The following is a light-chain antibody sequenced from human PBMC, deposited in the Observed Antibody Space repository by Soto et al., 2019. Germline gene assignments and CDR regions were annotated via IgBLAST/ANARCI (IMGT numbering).Light chain of an antibody. Sequence: DAVLTQSPLSLPVTLGQPAAISCRSSQSLVYSNGNAYLIWFQQRPGQSPRRLIYQVSTRDAGVPDRFSGSGSGTYFTLTISRVEAEDVGLYYCMHGTDWPWTFGQGTKVEIK. CDR2: QVS. J-gene: IGKJ1*01. CDR3: MHGTDWPWT. CDR1: QSLVYSNGNAY. V-gene: IGKV2-30*01.